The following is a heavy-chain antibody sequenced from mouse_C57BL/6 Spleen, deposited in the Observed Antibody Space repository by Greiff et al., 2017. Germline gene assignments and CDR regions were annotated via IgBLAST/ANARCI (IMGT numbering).Heavy chain of an antibody. CDR3: ARDYGSSYPAWFAD. CDR1: GYTFTSYW. D-gene: IGHD1-1*01. V-gene: IGHV1-53*01. J-gene: IGHJ3*01. Sequence: QVQLQQPGTELVKPGASVKLSCKASGYTFTSYWMHWVKQRPGQGLEWIGNINPSNGGTNYNEKFKSKATLTVDKSSSTAYMQLSSLTSEDSAVYNCARDYGSSYPAWFADWGQGTLVTVSA. CDR2: INPSNGGT.